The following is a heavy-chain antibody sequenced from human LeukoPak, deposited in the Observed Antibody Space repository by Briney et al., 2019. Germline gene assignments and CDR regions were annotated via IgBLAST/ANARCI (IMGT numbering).Heavy chain of an antibody. V-gene: IGHV3-7*01. Sequence: PGGSLRLSCAASGFTFSTYWMSWVRQAPGKGLEWVANIKQDGSEKYFVDSVRGRFTISRGNAKNSLSLQMNSLRAEDTAVYYCARDVGAFDYWGQGTPVTVSS. CDR2: IKQDGSEK. D-gene: IGHD1-26*01. CDR1: GFTFSTYW. J-gene: IGHJ4*02. CDR3: ARDVGAFDY.